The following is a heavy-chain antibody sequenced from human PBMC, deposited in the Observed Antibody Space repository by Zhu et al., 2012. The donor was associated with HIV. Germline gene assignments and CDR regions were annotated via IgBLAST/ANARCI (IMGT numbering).Heavy chain of an antibody. CDR1: GGSISSHY. V-gene: IGHV4-59*11. CDR3: ARLLVPAAISSVSFDY. Sequence: QVQLQESGPGLVEPSETLSLTCTVSGGSISSHYWSWIRQPPGKRLEWIGYIYYSGSTNYNPSLKSRLTISVDTSKNQFSLKLTSVTAADTAVYYCARLLVPAAISSVSFDYWGQGTLVTVSS. J-gene: IGHJ4*02. CDR2: IYYSGST. D-gene: IGHD2-2*02.